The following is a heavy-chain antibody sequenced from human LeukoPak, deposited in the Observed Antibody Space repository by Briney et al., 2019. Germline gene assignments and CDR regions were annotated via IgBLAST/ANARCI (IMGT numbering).Heavy chain of an antibody. V-gene: IGHV3-53*01. CDR2: GGST. CDR3: AREYGSGSYKGDNWFDP. J-gene: IGHJ5*02. Sequence: GGSTYYADSVKGRFTISRDNSKNTLYLQMNSLRAEDTAVYYCAREYGSGSYKGDNWFDPWGQGTLVTVSS. D-gene: IGHD3-10*01.